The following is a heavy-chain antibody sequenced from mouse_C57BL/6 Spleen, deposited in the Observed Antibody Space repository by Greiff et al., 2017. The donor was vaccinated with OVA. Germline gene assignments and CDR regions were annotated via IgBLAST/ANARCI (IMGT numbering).Heavy chain of an antibody. V-gene: IGHV2-2*01. CDR1: GFSLTSYG. CDR2: IWSGGST. Sequence: VKLMESGPGLVQPSQSLSITCTVSGFSLTSYGVHWVRQSPGKGLEWLGVIWSGGSTDYNAAFISRLSISKDNSKSQVFFKMNSLQADDTAIYYCARGGTTVVSAMDYWGQGTSVTVSS. CDR3: ARGGTTVVSAMDY. J-gene: IGHJ4*01. D-gene: IGHD1-1*01.